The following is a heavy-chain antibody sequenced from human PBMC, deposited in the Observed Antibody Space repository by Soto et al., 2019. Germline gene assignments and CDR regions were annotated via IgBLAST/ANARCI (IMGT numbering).Heavy chain of an antibody. D-gene: IGHD3-22*01. Sequence: KPGGSLRLSCAASGFTFSSYSMNWVRQAPGKGLEWVSSISSSSSYIYYADSVKGRFTISRDNAKNSLYLQMNSLRAEDTAVYYCARVCARPGYYDSSGYYWYFDLWGRGTLVTVSS. CDR3: ARVCARPGYYDSSGYYWYFDL. J-gene: IGHJ2*01. CDR2: ISSSSSYI. CDR1: GFTFSSYS. V-gene: IGHV3-21*01.